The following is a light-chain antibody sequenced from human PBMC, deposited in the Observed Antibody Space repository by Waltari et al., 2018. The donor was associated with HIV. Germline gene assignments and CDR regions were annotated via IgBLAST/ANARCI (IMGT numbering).Light chain of an antibody. J-gene: IGLJ2*01. V-gene: IGLV3-27*01. CDR2: KDS. Sequence: SYALTQPSSVSVSPGQTARITCSGDVLAKKYARWFQQKPGQAPVLVIYKDSERPSGIPERFSGSSSGTTVTLTISGAQVEDEADYYCYSAADNNLVFGGGTNLTVL. CDR3: YSAADNNLV. CDR1: VLAKKY.